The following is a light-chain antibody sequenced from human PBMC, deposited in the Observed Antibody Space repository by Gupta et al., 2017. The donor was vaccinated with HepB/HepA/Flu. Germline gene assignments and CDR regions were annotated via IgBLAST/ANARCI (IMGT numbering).Light chain of an antibody. CDR2: NDS. J-gene: IGLJ2*01. CDR3: QVWDSSNDAAV. Sequence: SYVVTQPPSVSVAPGTTASISCGGNNIGTKGVHWYQQKPGQAPVMVIYNDSDRPSGIPERFSGSNSGSTATLTISRVEAGDEAEYYCQVWDSSNDAAVLGGGTKLTVL. CDR1: NIGTKG. V-gene: IGLV3-21*04.